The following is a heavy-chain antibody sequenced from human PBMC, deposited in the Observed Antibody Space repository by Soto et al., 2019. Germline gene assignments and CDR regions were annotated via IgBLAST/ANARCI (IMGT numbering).Heavy chain of an antibody. J-gene: IGHJ5*02. D-gene: IGHD2-8*01. V-gene: IGHV4-4*02. Sequence: QVHLQESGPGLVTPSGTLSRTCAVSGVSIGSPNWWTWVRQAPGKGLEWIGEMWPSGGTTYNPSLRNRVTISVDNSKNHLSLTLTSVTAADTAIYYCARCLHCSNGGRFDPWGQGALVTVSS. CDR2: MWPSGGT. CDR3: ARCLHCSNGGRFDP. CDR1: GVSIGSPNW.